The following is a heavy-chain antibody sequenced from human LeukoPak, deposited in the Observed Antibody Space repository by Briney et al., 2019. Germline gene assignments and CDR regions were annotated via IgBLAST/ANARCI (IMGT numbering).Heavy chain of an antibody. CDR1: GFTFSSYA. Sequence: GGSLRLSCAASGFTFSSYAMHWVRQAPGKGLECVAVISYDGSNKYYADSVKGRFTISRDNYKNTLYLQMNSLRAEDTAVYYCARELFVGATYDFDYWGQGTLVTVSS. J-gene: IGHJ4*02. CDR3: ARELFVGATYDFDY. D-gene: IGHD1-26*01. CDR2: ISYDGSNK. V-gene: IGHV3-30-3*01.